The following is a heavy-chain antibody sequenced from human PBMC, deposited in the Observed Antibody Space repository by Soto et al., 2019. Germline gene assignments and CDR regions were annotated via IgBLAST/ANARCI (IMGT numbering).Heavy chain of an antibody. CDR3: AAYNSTLGTFDI. J-gene: IGHJ3*02. Sequence: SETLSLTCTVSGGSLNSYYWTWIRQPAGKGLEWIGRIFTSGSTNNNPSLKSRVTMSVDTSKNQFSLKLSSVTTADTAVYYCAAYNSTLGTFDIWGQGTMVTVSS. CDR2: IFTSGST. V-gene: IGHV4-4*07. D-gene: IGHD6-13*01. CDR1: GGSLNSYY.